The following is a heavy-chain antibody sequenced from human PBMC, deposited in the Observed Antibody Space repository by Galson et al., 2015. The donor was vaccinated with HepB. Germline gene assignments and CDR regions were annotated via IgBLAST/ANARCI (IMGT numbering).Heavy chain of an antibody. CDR2: INAGNGNT. D-gene: IGHD2-2*01. CDR3: ARDCSSTSCYVKGGANWFDP. V-gene: IGHV1-3*01. Sequence: SVKVSCKASGYTFTSYAMHWVRQAPGQRLEWMGWINAGNGNTKYSQKFQGRVTITRDTSASTAYMELSSLRSEDTAVYYCARDCSSTSCYVKGGANWFDPWGQGTLVTVSS. CDR1: GYTFTSYA. J-gene: IGHJ5*02.